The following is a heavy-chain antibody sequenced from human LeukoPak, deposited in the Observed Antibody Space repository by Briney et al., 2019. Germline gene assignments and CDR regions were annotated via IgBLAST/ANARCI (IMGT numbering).Heavy chain of an antibody. V-gene: IGHV4-34*01. J-gene: IGHJ5*02. CDR1: GGSFSGYY. CDR3: ARHLYYYDSSGYGWFDP. Sequence: SETLSLTCAVYGGSFSGYYWSWIRQPPGTGLEWIGEINHSGSTNYNPSLKSRVTISVDTSKNQFSLKLSSVTAADTAVYYCARHLYYYDSSGYGWFDPWGQGTLVTVSS. D-gene: IGHD3-22*01. CDR2: INHSGST.